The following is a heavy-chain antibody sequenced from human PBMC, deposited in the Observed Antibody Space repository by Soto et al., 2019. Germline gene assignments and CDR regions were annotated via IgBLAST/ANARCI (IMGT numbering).Heavy chain of an antibody. V-gene: IGHV3-43*01. D-gene: IGHD6-6*01. Sequence: PGGSLRLSCAASGFTFDDYTMHWVRQAPGKGLEWVSLISWDGGSTYYADSVKGRFTISRDNSKNSLYLKMNSLRTEDTSLYYCAKEILAAPWTVHYGMDVWGQGTTVTVSS. CDR2: ISWDGGST. J-gene: IGHJ6*02. CDR1: GFTFDDYT. CDR3: AKEILAAPWTVHYGMDV.